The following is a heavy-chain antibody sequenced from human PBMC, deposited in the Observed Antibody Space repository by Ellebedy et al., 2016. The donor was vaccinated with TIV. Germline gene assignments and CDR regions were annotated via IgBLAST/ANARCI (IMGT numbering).Heavy chain of an antibody. CDR3: ARDRTAAS. Sequence: GESLKISCAASGFTFSTYWMSWVRQAQGKGLEWVANIKQDGSEKDYVDSVKGRFTISRDNDKNSLYLQMNSLRAEETAVYYCARDRTAASWGQGTLVTVSP. CDR2: IKQDGSEK. D-gene: IGHD2-15*01. V-gene: IGHV3-7*01. CDR1: GFTFSTYW. J-gene: IGHJ5*02.